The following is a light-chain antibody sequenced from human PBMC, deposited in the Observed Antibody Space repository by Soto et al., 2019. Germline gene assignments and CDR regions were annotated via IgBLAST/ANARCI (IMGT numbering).Light chain of an antibody. J-gene: IGKJ5*01. V-gene: IGKV1-9*01. Sequence: DIQMTQSPSSLSASVGDRVTITCRASQSISSYLNWYQQKPGKAPKLLIYAASSLQSGVPSRFSGSGSGTEITLTISSLQPEDFASYYCQQLDRYPFSFGGGTRLEI. CDR1: QSISSY. CDR3: QQLDRYPFS. CDR2: AAS.